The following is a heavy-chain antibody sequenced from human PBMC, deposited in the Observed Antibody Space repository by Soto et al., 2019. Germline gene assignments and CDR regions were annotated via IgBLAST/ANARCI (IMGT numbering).Heavy chain of an antibody. CDR2: MSSDGGRI. CDR3: VKSRGGDNYDSFD. Sequence: ALVSLRLSCSASGFTFSSFSMHWVRQSPGKGLEYVSHMSSDGGRIYYADSVKGRFTISRDNSKNMLYLQMSSLRPDDSAVYYCVKSRGGDNYDSFDWGQGTQVTVSS. D-gene: IGHD2-21*01. CDR1: GFTFSSFS. V-gene: IGHV3-64D*06. J-gene: IGHJ4*02.